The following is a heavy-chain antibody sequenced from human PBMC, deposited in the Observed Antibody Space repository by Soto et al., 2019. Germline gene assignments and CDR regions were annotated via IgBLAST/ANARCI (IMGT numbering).Heavy chain of an antibody. CDR2: INHSGST. J-gene: IGHJ4*02. D-gene: IGHD1-1*01. V-gene: IGHV4-34*01. CDR3: ARHMDTTGNEAFDS. CDR1: GGSFSGYY. Sequence: PSETLSLTCAVYGGSFSGYYWSWIRQPPGKGLEWIGEINHSGSTNYNPSLKSRVTISVDTSKNQFSLKLNSVTAADTAVYYCARHMDTTGNEAFDSWGQGALVTVSS.